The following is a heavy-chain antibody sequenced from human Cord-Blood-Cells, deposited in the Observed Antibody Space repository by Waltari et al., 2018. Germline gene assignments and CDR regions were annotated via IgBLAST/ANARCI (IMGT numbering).Heavy chain of an antibody. Sequence: EVQLVASGGGLVKPGGSLRPSCAASGFTFRSYILNGVRQAPGKGLEWVSSISSSSSYIYYADSVKGRFTISRDNAKNSLYLQMNSLRAEDTAVYYCARELQYYFDYWGQGTLVTVSS. J-gene: IGHJ4*02. CDR3: ARELQYYFDY. CDR1: GFTFRSYI. D-gene: IGHD4-4*01. V-gene: IGHV3-21*01. CDR2: ISSSSSYI.